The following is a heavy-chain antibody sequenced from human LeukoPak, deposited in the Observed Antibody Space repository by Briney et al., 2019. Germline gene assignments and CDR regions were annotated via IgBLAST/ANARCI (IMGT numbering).Heavy chain of an antibody. CDR3: ARWYCSSAYCYYDY. CDR1: GFTVSSNY. D-gene: IGHD2-2*01. V-gene: IGHV3-53*01. CDR2: VYDGGTT. J-gene: IGHJ4*02. Sequence: QPGGSLRLSCAASGFTVSSNYLSWVRQAPGKGLEWVSFVYDGGTTVYADSVKGRFTISRDNSKNTLYLEMNSLRAEDTAVYYCARWYCSSAYCYYDYWGQGTLVTVSS.